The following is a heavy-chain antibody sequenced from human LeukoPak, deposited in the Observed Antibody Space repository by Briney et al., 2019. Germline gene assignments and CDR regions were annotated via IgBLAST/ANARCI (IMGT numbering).Heavy chain of an antibody. D-gene: IGHD3-22*01. CDR2: IYYTGRT. CDR1: GGSISSSSYY. J-gene: IGHJ4*02. CDR3: VRLFYYDASRPSL. V-gene: IGHV4-39*01. Sequence: SETLSLTCTVAGGSISSSSYYWGWIRQPPGKGLDWIGNIYYTGRTYYNSSLNSRVTISVDASKNQFSLRLTSLTAADTAVYYCVRLFYYDASRPSLWGQGTLVIVSS.